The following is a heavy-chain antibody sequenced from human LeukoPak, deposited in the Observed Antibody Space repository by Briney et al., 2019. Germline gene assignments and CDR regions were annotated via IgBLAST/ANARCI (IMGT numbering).Heavy chain of an antibody. CDR1: GFTFSSYS. CDR3: ARGENEYQLLYPGYYVDY. V-gene: IGHV3-21*01. D-gene: IGHD2-2*02. Sequence: GGSLRLSCAASGFTFSSYSMNWVRQAPGKGLEWVSSIGSSSSYIYYADSVKGRFTISRDNAKNSLYLQMNSLRAEDTAVYYCARGENEYQLLYPGYYVDYWGQGTLVTVSS. CDR2: IGSSSSYI. J-gene: IGHJ4*02.